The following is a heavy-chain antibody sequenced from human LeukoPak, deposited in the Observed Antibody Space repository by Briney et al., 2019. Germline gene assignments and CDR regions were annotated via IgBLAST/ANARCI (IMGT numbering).Heavy chain of an antibody. V-gene: IGHV4-39*07. CDR3: AREHGSGYPNY. D-gene: IGHD3-22*01. CDR1: GGSISISSYY. J-gene: IGHJ4*02. CDR2: MYYSGST. Sequence: PSETLSLTCTVSGGSISISSYYWGWVRQPPGKGLEWIGSMYYSGSTYYNPSLKSRVTIPVHTSKNQFSLKLSSVTAADPAVYYCAREHGSGYPNYWGQGTLVTVSS.